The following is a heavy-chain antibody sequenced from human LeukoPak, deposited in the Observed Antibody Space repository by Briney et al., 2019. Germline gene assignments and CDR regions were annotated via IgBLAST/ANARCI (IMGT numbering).Heavy chain of an antibody. Sequence: ASVKVSCKASGGTFSSYAISWMRQAPGQGLEWMGRIIPILGIANYAQKFQGRVTITADKSTSTAYMELSSLRSEDTAVYYCARALDTAMVYYYYGIDVWGQGTTVTVSS. CDR3: ARALDTAMVYYYYGIDV. D-gene: IGHD5-18*01. V-gene: IGHV1-69*04. CDR2: IIPILGIA. J-gene: IGHJ6*02. CDR1: GGTFSSYA.